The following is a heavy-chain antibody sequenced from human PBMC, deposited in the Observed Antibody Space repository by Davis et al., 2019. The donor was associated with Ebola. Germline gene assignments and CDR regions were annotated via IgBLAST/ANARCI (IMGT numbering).Heavy chain of an antibody. CDR3: ARFLWSGYYMFDY. V-gene: IGHV3-48*04. CDR1: GFTFSGYS. CDR2: ISGFSSTT. J-gene: IGHJ4*02. Sequence: GESLKISCAASGFTFSGYSMNWVRQVPGKGPEWLSYISGFSSTTYYADSVKGRFTTSRDNAKNSLYLQMNSLRAEDTAVYYCARFLWSGYYMFDYWGQGALVTVSS. D-gene: IGHD3-3*01.